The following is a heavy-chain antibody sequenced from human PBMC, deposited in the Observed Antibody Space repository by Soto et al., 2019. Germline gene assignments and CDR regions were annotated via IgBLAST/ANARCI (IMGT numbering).Heavy chain of an antibody. V-gene: IGHV1-18*04. J-gene: IGHJ5*01. CDR1: GYTSADFG. CDR2: VSGNNGSS. D-gene: IGHD2-2*01. CDR3: VRDQKYFRVNGNWFDS. Sequence: QVQLMQSGTEVKKPGASVTVSCKASGYTSADFGISWVRQAPGQGLESMGWVSGNNGSSNPAPKVQGRITMTLDTSTGVSYMALRSLRSDDTAIYYCVRDQKYFRVNGNWFDSWGQGTLVSVSS.